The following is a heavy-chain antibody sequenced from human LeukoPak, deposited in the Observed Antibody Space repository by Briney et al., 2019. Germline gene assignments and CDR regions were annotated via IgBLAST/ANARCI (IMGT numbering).Heavy chain of an antibody. CDR1: GFTFSSYG. CDR2: ITATSSST. CDR3: ATYRQVQVPFEC. J-gene: IGHJ4*02. V-gene: IGHV3-23*01. Sequence: GGSLRLSCAASGFTFSSYGMSWVRQAPGKGLEWVSAITATSSSTHDADSVQGRFTISRDNSKSTLSLQMNSLRAEDTAIYYCATYRQVQVPFECWGQGTLVTVSS. D-gene: IGHD5-18*01.